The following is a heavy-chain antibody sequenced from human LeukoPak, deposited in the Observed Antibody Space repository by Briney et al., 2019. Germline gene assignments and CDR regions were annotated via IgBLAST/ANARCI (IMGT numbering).Heavy chain of an antibody. CDR3: ARSYGPSDY. V-gene: IGHV1-8*01. CDR1: GYTLTNYD. CDR2: MNPNSGNT. D-gene: IGHD4-17*01. Sequence: ASVKVSCKASGYTLTNYDINWVRQATGQGLEWMGLMNPNSGNTGYAQKFQGRVTMTRNTSISTAYMELSSLRSEDTAVYYCARSYGPSDYWGQGTLVTVSS. J-gene: IGHJ4*02.